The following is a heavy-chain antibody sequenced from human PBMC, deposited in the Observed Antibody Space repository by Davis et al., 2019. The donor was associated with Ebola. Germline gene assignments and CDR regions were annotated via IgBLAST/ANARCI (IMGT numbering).Heavy chain of an antibody. Sequence: AASVKVSCKASGYSFTGNYVQWVRQAPGQGLEWMGRINPNSGGTNYAQKFQGRVTMTRDTSISTAYMELSSLRSEDTAVYFCARGGVAYSDLDYWGQGTLVAVSS. D-gene: IGHD2-21*01. CDR2: INPNSGGT. J-gene: IGHJ4*02. V-gene: IGHV1-2*06. CDR1: GYSFTGNY. CDR3: ARGGVAYSDLDY.